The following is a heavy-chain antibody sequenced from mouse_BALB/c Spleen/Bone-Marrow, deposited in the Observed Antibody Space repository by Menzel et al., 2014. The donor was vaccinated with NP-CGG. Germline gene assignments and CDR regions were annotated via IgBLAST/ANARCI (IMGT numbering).Heavy chain of an antibody. Sequence: EVQLQQSGPELVKPGASMKISCKASGYSLTDYTMNWVRQSHGKNLEWIGLINPYNGGSTYNQKFKGTATLTVDRSSSTAYMELPSLTSDDSAVYYCARDGYGRYFDVWGAGTTVTVSS. CDR3: ARDGYGRYFDV. CDR2: INPYNGGS. V-gene: IGHV1-18*01. D-gene: IGHD2-2*01. J-gene: IGHJ1*01. CDR1: GYSLTDYT.